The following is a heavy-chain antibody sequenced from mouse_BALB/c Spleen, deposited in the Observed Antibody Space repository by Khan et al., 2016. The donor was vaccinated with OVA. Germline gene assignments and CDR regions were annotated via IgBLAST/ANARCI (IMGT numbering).Heavy chain of an antibody. J-gene: IGHJ1*01. D-gene: IGHD1-1*01. V-gene: IGHV5-9-1*01. Sequence: EVMLVESGGGLVQPGGSLKLSCAASGFTFSSYAMSWVRQTPEKRLEWVATISSGGSYTYYPDSVKGRFTISRDNAKNTLYLQMSSLRSEDKAMYYCARPPITTVVATSYWFFDVWGAGTTVTVSS. CDR3: ARPPITTVVATSYWFFDV. CDR1: GFTFSSYA. CDR2: ISSGGSYT.